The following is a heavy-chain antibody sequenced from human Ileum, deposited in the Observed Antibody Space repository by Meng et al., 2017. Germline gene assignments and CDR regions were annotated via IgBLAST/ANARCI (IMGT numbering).Heavy chain of an antibody. D-gene: IGHD2-21*01. J-gene: IGHJ4*01. CDR2: ISGDGRAT. V-gene: IGHV3-64*07. CDR1: GFTFSSYG. CDR3: AREQKGDYDY. Sequence: EVRLVETGGGLVQAGGSLRLSCEASGFTFSSYGMTWVRQAPGKEPESVSAISGDGRATWYADSVRGRFTISRDNSKNTLYLQMGSLRTEDTAVYYCAREQKGDYDYWGPGTVVTVSS.